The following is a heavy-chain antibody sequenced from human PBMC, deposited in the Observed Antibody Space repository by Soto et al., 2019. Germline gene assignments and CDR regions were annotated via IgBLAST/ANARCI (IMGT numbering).Heavy chain of an antibody. CDR1: GGTFSSYA. CDR2: IIPIFGTA. Sequence: GASVKVSCKASGGTFSSYAISWVRQAPGQGLEWMGGIIPIFGTANYAQKFQGRVTITADESTSTAYMELSSLRSEDTAVYYCAREGNAYVDIVATSNEDYFDYWGQGTLVTVSS. D-gene: IGHD5-12*01. V-gene: IGHV1-69*13. CDR3: AREGNAYVDIVATSNEDYFDY. J-gene: IGHJ4*02.